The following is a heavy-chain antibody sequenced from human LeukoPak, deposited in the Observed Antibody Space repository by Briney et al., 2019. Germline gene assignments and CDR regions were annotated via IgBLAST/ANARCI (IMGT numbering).Heavy chain of an antibody. J-gene: IGHJ4*02. Sequence: GGSLRLSCAASGFTFSSYWMCWVRQAPGKGLEWVANIKQDGNEKYYVDSVKGRFTISRDNAKNSLYLQMNSLRAEDTAVYYCARDRVTMVRGVNYYFDYWGQGTLVTVSS. CDR1: GFTFSSYW. V-gene: IGHV3-7*05. D-gene: IGHD3-10*01. CDR2: IKQDGNEK. CDR3: ARDRVTMVRGVNYYFDY.